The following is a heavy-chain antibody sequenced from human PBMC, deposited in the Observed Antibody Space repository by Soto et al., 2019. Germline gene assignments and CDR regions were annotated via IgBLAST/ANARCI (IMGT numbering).Heavy chain of an antibody. Sequence: EAELVESGGGLVQPGGSLRLSCTASGFIFSSYWMHWVRHTPGKGLVWVSRISSDARSTIYADYVKGRFTISRDNANNILYLQMDSLRVEDTAVYFCVRIGQDYVVGDLWGQGTLVTVSS. CDR3: VRIGQDYVVGDL. J-gene: IGHJ4*02. D-gene: IGHD4-17*01. CDR1: GFIFSSYW. V-gene: IGHV3-74*01. CDR2: ISSDARST.